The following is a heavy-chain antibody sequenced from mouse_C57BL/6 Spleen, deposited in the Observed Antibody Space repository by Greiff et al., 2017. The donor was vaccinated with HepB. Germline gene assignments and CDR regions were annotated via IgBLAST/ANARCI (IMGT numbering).Heavy chain of an antibody. CDR1: GYAFSSSW. D-gene: IGHD4-1*01. V-gene: IGHV1-82*01. CDR3: ARGTGVFAY. CDR2: IYPGDGDT. Sequence: VQLQQSGPELVKPGASVKISCKASGYAFSSSWMNWVKQRPGKGLEWIGRIYPGDGDTNYNGKFKGKATLTADKSSSTAYMQLSSLTSEDSAVYFCARGTGVFAYWGQGTLVTVSA. J-gene: IGHJ3*01.